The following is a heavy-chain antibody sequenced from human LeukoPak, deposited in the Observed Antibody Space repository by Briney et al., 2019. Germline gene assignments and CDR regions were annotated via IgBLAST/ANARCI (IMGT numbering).Heavy chain of an antibody. CDR1: GSTFSSCW. Sequence: GGSLRLSCTASGSTFSSCWMSWVRQAPGKGLEWVANIKLDGSEKYYVDSVKGRFTISRDNAKNSLYLQMNSLRAEDTAVYYCARVMGYYDFWSGYLRTAFDIWGQGTMVTVSS. CDR3: ARVMGYYDFWSGYLRTAFDI. J-gene: IGHJ3*02. V-gene: IGHV3-7*03. CDR2: IKLDGSEK. D-gene: IGHD3-3*01.